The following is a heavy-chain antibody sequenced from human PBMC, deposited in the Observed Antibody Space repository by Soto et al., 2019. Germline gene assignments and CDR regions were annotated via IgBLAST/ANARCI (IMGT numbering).Heavy chain of an antibody. Sequence: SETLSLTCAVSGDSISTDYYWSWIRQPPGKGLEYIGYIYYSGSPYYSPSLKSRLTISADTSKNQFSLKLNSVTAADTAVYYCARGARSYYYDSRGYFWDNWGQGILVTVS. CDR3: ARGARSYYYDSRGYFWDN. CDR2: IYYSGSP. CDR1: GDSISTDYY. J-gene: IGHJ4*02. D-gene: IGHD3-22*01. V-gene: IGHV4-30-4*01.